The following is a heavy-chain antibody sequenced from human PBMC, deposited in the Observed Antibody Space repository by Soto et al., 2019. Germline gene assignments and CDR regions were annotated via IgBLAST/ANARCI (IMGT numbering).Heavy chain of an antibody. CDR1: GYSFTTHG. CDR3: ARDPPFSGILRGTPLMDV. V-gene: IGHV1-18*04. J-gene: IGHJ6*02. Sequence: ASVKVSCKASGYSFTTHGISWVRRAPGHGLEWMGWISAYNGDTHYVQRFQGRLTMTTDTSTSTAYMELRSLTSDDTAVYYCARDPPFSGILRGTPLMDVWGQGTTVPVSS. CDR2: ISAYNGDT. D-gene: IGHD4-17*01.